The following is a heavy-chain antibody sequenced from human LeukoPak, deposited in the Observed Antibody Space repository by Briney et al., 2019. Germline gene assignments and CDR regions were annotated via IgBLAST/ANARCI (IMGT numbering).Heavy chain of an antibody. Sequence: SETLSLTCTVSGGSISSYHWSWIRQPPGKGLEWIGYVYYSGSTNYNPSLKSRVTISVDTSKNQFSLKLSSVTAADTAVYYCARSPGGPDFDYWGQGTLVTVSS. CDR3: ARSPGGPDFDY. CDR2: VYYSGST. D-gene: IGHD2-8*02. CDR1: GGSISSYH. V-gene: IGHV4-59*01. J-gene: IGHJ4*02.